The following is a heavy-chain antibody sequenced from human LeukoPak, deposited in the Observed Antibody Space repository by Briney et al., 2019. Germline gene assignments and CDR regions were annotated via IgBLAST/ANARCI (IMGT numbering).Heavy chain of an antibody. CDR2: IRYDGSNK. J-gene: IGHJ4*02. CDR3: AKIKCGGDCYSHYFDY. CDR1: GFTFSSYG. Sequence: GGSLRLSCAASGFTFSSYGMHWVRQAPGKGLEWVAFIRYDGSNKYYADSVKGRFTTSRDNSKNTLYLQMNSLRAEDTAVYYCAKIKCGGDCYSHYFDYWGQGTLVTVSS. D-gene: IGHD2-21*01. V-gene: IGHV3-30*02.